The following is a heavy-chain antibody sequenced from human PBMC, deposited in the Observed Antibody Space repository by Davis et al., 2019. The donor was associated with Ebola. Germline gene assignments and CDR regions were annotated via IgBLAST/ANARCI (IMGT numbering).Heavy chain of an antibody. Sequence: PGGSLRLSCAASGFTFSSYEMNWVRQAPGKGLEWVSYISSSGSTIYYADSVKGRFTISRDNAKNSLYLQMNSLRAEDTAVYYCARALYSGSYLTNYYYYYMDVWGKGTTVTVSS. CDR1: GFTFSSYE. D-gene: IGHD1-26*01. CDR2: ISSSGSTI. CDR3: ARALYSGSYLTNYYYYYMDV. J-gene: IGHJ6*03. V-gene: IGHV3-48*03.